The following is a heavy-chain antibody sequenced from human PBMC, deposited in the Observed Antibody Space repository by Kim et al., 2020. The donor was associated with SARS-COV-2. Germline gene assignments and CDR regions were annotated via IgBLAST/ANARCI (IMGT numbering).Heavy chain of an antibody. D-gene: IGHD3-10*01. Sequence: GGSLRLSCAASGFTFSSYGMHWVRQAPGKGLEWVAVIWYDGSNKYYADSVKGRFTISRDNSKNTLYLQMNSLRAEDTAVYYCARAGQFMVRGVITNYGMDVWGQGTTVTVSS. CDR1: GFTFSSYG. V-gene: IGHV3-33*01. J-gene: IGHJ6*02. CDR3: ARAGQFMVRGVITNYGMDV. CDR2: IWYDGSNK.